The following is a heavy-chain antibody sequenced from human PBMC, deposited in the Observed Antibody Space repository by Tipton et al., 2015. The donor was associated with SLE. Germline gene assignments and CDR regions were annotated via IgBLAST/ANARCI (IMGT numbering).Heavy chain of an antibody. V-gene: IGHV4-59*01. CDR1: GGSISTSY. D-gene: IGHD2-21*02. CDR2: VNYIGST. J-gene: IGHJ4*02. Sequence: TLSLTCTVSGGSISTSYWSWVRQPPHKGLEWIGHVNYIGSTIYNPSLKSRVTISIDRSKNQFSLRLTFLTAADTAVYYCAGRGDLVVVTAYLDYWGQGTLVTVSS. CDR3: AGRGDLVVVTAYLDY.